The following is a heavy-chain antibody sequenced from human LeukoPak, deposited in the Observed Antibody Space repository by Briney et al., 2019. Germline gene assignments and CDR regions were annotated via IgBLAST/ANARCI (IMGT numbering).Heavy chain of an antibody. Sequence: ASVKVSCKVAGYSLIEVAIHWVRRAPGKGLEWVGSFDPEDGEDGETHYAQKFQGRVIMTEDASTDTAYMEVSSLRSEDTAVYYCAMTDRYAGRPFDYWGQGTLVTVSS. CDR3: AMTDRYAGRPFDY. J-gene: IGHJ4*02. D-gene: IGHD5-12*01. CDR2: FDPEDGEDGET. CDR1: GYSLIEVA. V-gene: IGHV1-24*01.